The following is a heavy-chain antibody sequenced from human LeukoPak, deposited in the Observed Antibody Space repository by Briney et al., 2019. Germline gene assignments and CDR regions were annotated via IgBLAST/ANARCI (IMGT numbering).Heavy chain of an antibody. V-gene: IGHV4-59*01. J-gene: IGHJ5*02. CDR2: IYYSGST. CDR3: ARLRGVVPAASKRFDP. Sequence: SETLSLTCTVSGGSISSYYWSWIWQPPGKGQEWIGYIYYSGSTNYNPSLKSRVTISVDTSKNQFSLKLSSVTAADTAVYYCARLRGVVPAASKRFDPWGQGTLVTVSS. CDR1: GGSISSYY. D-gene: IGHD2-2*01.